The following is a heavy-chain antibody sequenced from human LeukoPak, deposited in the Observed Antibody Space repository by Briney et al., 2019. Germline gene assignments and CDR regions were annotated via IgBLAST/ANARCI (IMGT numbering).Heavy chain of an antibody. CDR1: GGTLGSYS. J-gene: IGHJ4*02. CDR2: IIPILGIA. D-gene: IGHD5-12*01. Sequence: ASVKVSCKASGGTLGSYSISWVRQAPGQGLEWMGKIIPILGIAIYAQKFQGRVTITADKSTSTTYLELSSLRSEDTAVYYCALLEGDTGYDYFDSWGQGALVTVSS. CDR3: ALLEGDTGYDYFDS. V-gene: IGHV1-69*02.